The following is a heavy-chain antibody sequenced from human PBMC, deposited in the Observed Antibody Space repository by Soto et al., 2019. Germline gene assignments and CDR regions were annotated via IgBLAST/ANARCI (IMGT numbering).Heavy chain of an antibody. CDR2: ITWDGGNK. J-gene: IGHJ4*02. D-gene: IGHD6-13*01. CDR1: GFTFDDYT. Sequence: GGSLRLSCAASGFTFDDYTMHWVRQAPGKGLEWVSLITWDGGNKYYADSVKGRFTISRDNSKNSLYLQMNSLRTEDTALYFRAKAGGSSWPRNNYFDYWGQGTLVTVSS. CDR3: AKAGGSSWPRNNYFDY. V-gene: IGHV3-43*01.